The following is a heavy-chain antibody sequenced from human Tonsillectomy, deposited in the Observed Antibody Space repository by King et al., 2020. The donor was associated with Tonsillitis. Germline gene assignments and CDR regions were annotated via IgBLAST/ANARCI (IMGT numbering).Heavy chain of an antibody. CDR3: APHGYCGTTSSYDGYFDY. V-gene: IGHV3-23*04. CDR2: LSISGDTT. Sequence: VQLVETGGGLVQPGGSLRLSCAASGFTFSNYAMSWVRQAPGKGLEWVSALSISGDTTYYADSVKGRFIVSRDTTTNTLYLQMNSVRAEDTAVDYCAPHGYCGTTSSYDGYFDYWGQGTLVTVSS. J-gene: IGHJ4*02. CDR1: GFTFSNYA. D-gene: IGHD2-2*03.